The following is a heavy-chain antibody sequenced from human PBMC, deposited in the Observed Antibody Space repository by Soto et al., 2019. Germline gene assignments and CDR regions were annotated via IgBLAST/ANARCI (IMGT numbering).Heavy chain of an antibody. CDR3: ARGRAYYYDSSGSFLGSQLGYFDY. Sequence: SETLSLTCTVSGGSITSGDYYWSWIRQPPGKGLEWIGYIYYSGSTYYHPSLKSRVTMSIDTSKNELSLKLSSVTAADTAVYFCARGRAYYYDSSGSFLGSQLGYFDYWGQGALVTVSS. V-gene: IGHV4-30-4*01. CDR2: IYYSGST. J-gene: IGHJ4*02. D-gene: IGHD3-22*01. CDR1: GGSITSGDYY.